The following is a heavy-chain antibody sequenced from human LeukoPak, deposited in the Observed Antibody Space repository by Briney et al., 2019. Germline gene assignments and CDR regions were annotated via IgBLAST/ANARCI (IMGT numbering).Heavy chain of an antibody. V-gene: IGHV3-13*01. J-gene: IGHJ5*02. CDR2: IGTTDNT. Sequence: GGSLRLSCAASGFAFSIYDMHWVRHPTGKGLEWVSAIGTTDNTYYIDSVKGRFTISRENAKNSLYLQMNSLRAEDTAIYYCARVPTNSWYNWFDPWGQGTLVTVSS. D-gene: IGHD2-8*01. CDR3: ARVPTNSWYNWFDP. CDR1: GFAFSIYD.